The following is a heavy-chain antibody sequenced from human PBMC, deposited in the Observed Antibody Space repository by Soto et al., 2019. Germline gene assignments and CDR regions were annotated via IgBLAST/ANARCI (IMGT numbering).Heavy chain of an antibody. Sequence: GGSLRLSCAASGFTFSSYSMNWVRQAPGKGLEWVSYISSSSSTIYYADSVKGRFTISRDNAKNSLYLQMNSLRAEDTAVYYCARDLLDTIFGVVITHDYFDYWGQGTLVTVSS. CDR1: GFTFSSYS. CDR3: ARDLLDTIFGVVITHDYFDY. CDR2: ISSSSSTI. V-gene: IGHV3-48*01. J-gene: IGHJ4*02. D-gene: IGHD3-3*01.